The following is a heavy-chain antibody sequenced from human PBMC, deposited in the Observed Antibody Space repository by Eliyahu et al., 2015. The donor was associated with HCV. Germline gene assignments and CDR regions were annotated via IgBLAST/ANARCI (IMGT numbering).Heavy chain of an antibody. V-gene: IGHV4-34*01. CDR1: GGSFSGYY. CDR2: INHSGST. D-gene: IGHD2-2*01. J-gene: IGHJ4*02. CDR3: ARTHYCSSTSCYGDYFDY. Sequence: QVQLQQWGAGLLKPSETLSLTCAVYGGSFSGYYWSWIRQPPGKGLEWIGEINHSGSTNYNPSLKSRVTISVDTSKNQFSLKLSSVTAADTAVYYCARTHYCSSTSCYGDYFDYWGQGTLVTVSS.